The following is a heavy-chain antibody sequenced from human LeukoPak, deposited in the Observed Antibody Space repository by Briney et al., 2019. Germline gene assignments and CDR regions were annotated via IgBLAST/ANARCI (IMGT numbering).Heavy chain of an antibody. CDR2: IYTSGST. D-gene: IGHD2-2*01. J-gene: IGHJ3*02. V-gene: IGHV4-61*02. CDR1: GGSISSGSYY. Sequence: PSETLSLTCTVSGGSISSGSYYWSWIRQPAGKGLEWIGRIYTSGSTNYNPSLKSRVTISVDTSKNQFSLKLSSVTAADTAVYYCARVRVVVPAAHHDAFDIWGQGTMVTVSS. CDR3: ARVRVVVPAAHHDAFDI.